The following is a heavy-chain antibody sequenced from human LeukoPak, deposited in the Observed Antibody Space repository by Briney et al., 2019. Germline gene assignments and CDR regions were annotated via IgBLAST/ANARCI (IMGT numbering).Heavy chain of an antibody. Sequence: SETLPLTCVVYGGSFSGYYWSWIRQPPGKGLEWIGEINHSGSTNYNPSLKSRVTISVDTSKNQFSLKLSSVTAADTAVYYCARSLEDAFDIWGQGTMVTVSS. V-gene: IGHV4-34*01. CDR3: ARSLEDAFDI. CDR2: INHSGST. D-gene: IGHD5-24*01. J-gene: IGHJ3*02. CDR1: GGSFSGYY.